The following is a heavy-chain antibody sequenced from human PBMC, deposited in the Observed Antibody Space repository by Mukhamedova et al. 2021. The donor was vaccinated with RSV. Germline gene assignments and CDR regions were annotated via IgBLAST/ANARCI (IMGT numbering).Heavy chain of an antibody. J-gene: IGHJ5*02. Sequence: GQGLEWMGWINPNSGDTNYAQKFQDRVTMTRDTSISTAYMELSRLRSDDTAVYYCARISYAENWFDPWGQGTLVTVSS. D-gene: IGHD1-26*01. CDR3: ARISYAENWFDP. CDR2: INPNSGDT. V-gene: IGHV1-2*02.